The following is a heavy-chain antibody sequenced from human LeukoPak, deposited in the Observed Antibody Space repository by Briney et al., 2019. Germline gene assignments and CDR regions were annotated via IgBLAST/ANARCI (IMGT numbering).Heavy chain of an antibody. J-gene: IGHJ4*02. CDR2: ISSSGSTI. CDR3: AKDSSDSSGYLSSYYFDY. Sequence: GGSLRLSCAASGFTFSDYYMSWIRQAPGKGLEWVSYISSSGSTIYYADSVKGRFTISRDNAKNSLYLQMNSLRAEDTAVYYCAKDSSDSSGYLSSYYFDYWGQGTLVTVSS. D-gene: IGHD3-22*01. V-gene: IGHV3-11*04. CDR1: GFTFSDYY.